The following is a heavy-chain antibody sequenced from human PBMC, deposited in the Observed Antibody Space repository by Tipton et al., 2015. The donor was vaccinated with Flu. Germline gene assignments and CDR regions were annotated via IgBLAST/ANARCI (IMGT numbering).Heavy chain of an antibody. D-gene: IGHD2-2*01. CDR2: IYHTGLT. J-gene: IGHJ3*02. CDR3: ATPSSPTVMVAFDI. Sequence: TLSLTCAVSGGPVTISNWWSWVRQSPGRGLEWIGEIYHTGLTNYSPSLKSRVTLSVDKSKNHFSLSLTSVTAADTAVYYCATPSSPTVMVAFDIWGRGTLVTVSS. V-gene: IGHV4-4*02. CDR1: GGPVTISNW.